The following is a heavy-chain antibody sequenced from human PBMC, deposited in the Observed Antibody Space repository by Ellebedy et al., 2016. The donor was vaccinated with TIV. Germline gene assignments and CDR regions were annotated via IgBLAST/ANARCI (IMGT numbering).Heavy chain of an antibody. CDR1: GYTFTSNY. V-gene: IGHV1-46*04. CDR3: ARARSSGRLHTPDY. D-gene: IGHD6-19*01. J-gene: IGHJ4*02. CDR2: INPSGGST. Sequence: AASVKVSCKASGYTFTSNYMHWVRQAPGQGLEWMGIINPSGGSTTYAQKLQGRVTMTRDTSTSTVYMELSSLRSEDTAVYYCARARSSGRLHTPDYWGQGTLVTVSS.